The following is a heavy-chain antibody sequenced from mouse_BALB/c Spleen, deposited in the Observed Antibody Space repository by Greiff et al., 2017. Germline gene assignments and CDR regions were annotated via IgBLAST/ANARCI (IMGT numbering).Heavy chain of an antibody. CDR1: GFTFSDYY. J-gene: IGHJ2*01. V-gene: IGHV5-4*02. CDR3: ARDGGGNYGYFDY. CDR2: ISDGGSYT. D-gene: IGHD2-1*01. Sequence: EVQLVESGGGLVKPGGSLKLSCAASGFTFSDYYMYWVRQTPEKRLEWVATISDGGSYTYYPDSVKGRFTISRDNAKNNLYLQMSSLKSEDTAMYYCARDGGGNYGYFDYWGQGTTLTVSS.